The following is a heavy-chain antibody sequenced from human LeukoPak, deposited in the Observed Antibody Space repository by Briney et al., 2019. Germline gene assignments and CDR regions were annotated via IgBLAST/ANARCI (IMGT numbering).Heavy chain of an antibody. Sequence: PSQTLSLTCTVSGGSISSGGYYWSWIRQHPGKGLEWIGYIYYSGSTYYNPSLKSRVTISVDTSKSQFSLKLSSVTAADTAVYYCARIQGKLDAFDIWGQGTMVTVSS. CDR1: GGSISSGGYY. CDR3: ARIQGKLDAFDI. D-gene: IGHD1-7*01. V-gene: IGHV4-31*03. CDR2: IYYSGST. J-gene: IGHJ3*02.